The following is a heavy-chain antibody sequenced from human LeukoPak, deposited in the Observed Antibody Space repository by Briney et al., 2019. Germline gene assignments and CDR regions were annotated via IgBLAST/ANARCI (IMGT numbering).Heavy chain of an antibody. V-gene: IGHV3-30*02. Sequence: SGGSLRLSCAASGFTFSSYGMHRVRQAPGKGLEWVAFIRYDGSNKYYADSVKGRFTISRDNSKNTLYLQMNSLRAEDTAVYYCAKDQPPPRAIDYWGQGTLVTVSS. CDR2: IRYDGSNK. CDR3: AKDQPPPRAIDY. J-gene: IGHJ4*02. D-gene: IGHD2-2*01. CDR1: GFTFSSYG.